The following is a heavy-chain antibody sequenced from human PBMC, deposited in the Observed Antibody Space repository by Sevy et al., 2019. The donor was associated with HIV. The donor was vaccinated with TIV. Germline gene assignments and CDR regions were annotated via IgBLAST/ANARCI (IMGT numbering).Heavy chain of an antibody. D-gene: IGHD3-10*01. CDR2: ISSSSSYI. J-gene: IGHJ5*02. CDR1: GFTFSSYS. CDR3: ARTMVRGVINYWFDP. V-gene: IGHV3-21*01. Sequence: GGSLRLSCAASGFTFSSYSMNWVRQAPGKGLEWVSSISSSSSYIYYADSVKGRFTISRDNAKNSLYLQMNSLRAEDTAVYYRARTMVRGVINYWFDPWGQGTLVTVSS.